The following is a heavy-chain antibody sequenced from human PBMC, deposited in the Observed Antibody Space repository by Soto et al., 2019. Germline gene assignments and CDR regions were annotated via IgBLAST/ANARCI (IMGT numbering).Heavy chain of an antibody. D-gene: IGHD3-10*01. V-gene: IGHV4-4*02. Sequence: QVQLQESGPGLVKPSGTLSLTCAVSGGSISSSNWWSWVRQPPGKGLEWIEEIYHSGSTNYNPSLKRRVTIFVDKSKNQFSLKLSSVTAAATAVYYCARDQVVDYYGSGIQYYGMDVWGQGTTVTVSS. CDR2: IYHSGST. CDR1: GGSISSSNW. J-gene: IGHJ6*02. CDR3: ARDQVVDYYGSGIQYYGMDV.